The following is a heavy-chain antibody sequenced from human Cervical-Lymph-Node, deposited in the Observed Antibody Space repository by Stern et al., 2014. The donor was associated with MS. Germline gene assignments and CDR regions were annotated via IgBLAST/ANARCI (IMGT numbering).Heavy chain of an antibody. CDR1: GFTFDNAW. Sequence: EVQLVESGGGLVKPGGSLRVSCAAFGFTFDNAWMNWVRQVPGKGLEWVGRIKRVSDGGTTDYAAAVKGRFTISRDDSKKEVFLQMNSLKTEDTAVYYCTTDCGTRWYAAEYYYGMDVWGQGTTVTVSS. CDR2: IKRVSDGGTT. CDR3: TTDCGTRWYAAEYYYGMDV. D-gene: IGHD6-13*01. V-gene: IGHV3-15*01. J-gene: IGHJ6*02.